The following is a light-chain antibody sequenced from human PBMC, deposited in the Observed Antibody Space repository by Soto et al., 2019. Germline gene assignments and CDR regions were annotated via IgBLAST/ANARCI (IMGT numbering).Light chain of an antibody. Sequence: QAVVTQEPSLTVSPGGTVTLTCGSSTGAVTSGHYPYWFQQKPGQAPRTLIYDTSNKHSWTPARFSGSLLGGKAALTLSGAQPEDEADYYCLLSYTGTRPVIFGGETKLTVL. J-gene: IGLJ2*01. CDR2: DTS. CDR3: LLSYTGTRPVI. V-gene: IGLV7-46*01. CDR1: TGAVTSGHY.